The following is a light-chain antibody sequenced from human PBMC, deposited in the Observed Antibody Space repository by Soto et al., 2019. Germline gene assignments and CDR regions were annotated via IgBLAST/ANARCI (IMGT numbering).Light chain of an antibody. V-gene: IGKV1-39*01. J-gene: IGKJ4*01. CDR3: QKSYITPAA. CDR2: AAS. Sequence: DIQMAQSPSSLSASVGDRVTITCRASQSISTHLNWYQQKPGKAPNLLIYAASSLQSGVPSRFSGSGSGTDFTLTISSLQPEDFATYFCQKSYITPAAFGGGTKVDIK. CDR1: QSISTH.